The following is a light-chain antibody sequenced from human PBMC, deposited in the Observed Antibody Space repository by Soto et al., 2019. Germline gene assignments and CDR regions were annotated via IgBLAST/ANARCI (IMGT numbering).Light chain of an antibody. V-gene: IGKV1-17*01. J-gene: IGKJ3*01. CDR2: DAS. Sequence: DIQMTQSPSSLSASVGDTVTITCRASQGITNELGWYQQKPGKVPKRLIYDASSLQSGVPSRFSGSGSGTDFTLTISRLQPEDFATYYCLQNHSYPFTFGRGTKVDIK. CDR3: LQNHSYPFT. CDR1: QGITNE.